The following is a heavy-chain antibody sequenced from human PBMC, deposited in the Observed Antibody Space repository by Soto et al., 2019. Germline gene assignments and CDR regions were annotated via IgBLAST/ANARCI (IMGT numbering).Heavy chain of an antibody. J-gene: IGHJ4*02. CDR2: SSATGAGT. V-gene: IGHV3-23*01. Sequence: EVQLLESGGGLVQPGGSPRLSCAASGFTFSSYGMTWVRQAPGKGLEWVSFSSATGAGTYYADSVKGRFTISRDNSKNTLYLQMTSLSADDTAVYYCAKDRRAGGNYGFYSDFWGQGALVIVSS. CDR1: GFTFSSYG. D-gene: IGHD1-7*01. CDR3: AKDRRAGGNYGFYSDF.